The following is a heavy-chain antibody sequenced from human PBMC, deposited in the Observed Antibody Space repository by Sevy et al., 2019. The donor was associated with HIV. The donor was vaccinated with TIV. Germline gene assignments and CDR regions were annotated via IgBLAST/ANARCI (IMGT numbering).Heavy chain of an antibody. Sequence: GESLKISCKGSGYSFTTYWINWVRQMPGKGLEWMGKIDPSDSYTNYSPSFQGHVSISVDKSINTAYLQWSSLKASDTAIYYCGGNPVKGVPYQGMDVWGQGTTVTVSS. D-gene: IGHD3-10*01. V-gene: IGHV5-10-1*01. CDR3: GGNPVKGVPYQGMDV. CDR1: GYSFTTYW. J-gene: IGHJ6*02. CDR2: IDPSDSYT.